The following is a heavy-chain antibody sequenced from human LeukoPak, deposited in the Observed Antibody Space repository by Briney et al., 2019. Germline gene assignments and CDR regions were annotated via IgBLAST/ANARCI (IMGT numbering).Heavy chain of an antibody. D-gene: IGHD4-17*01. CDR3: ARQDGDLDY. V-gene: IGHV3-7*01. CDR1: GFTFGSYW. Sequence: GGSLRLSCAASGFTFGSYWMSWVRQAPGKGLEWVANIKQDGSEKYYVDSVKGRFTISRDNAKNSLYLQMNSLRAEDTAVYYCARQDGDLDYWGQGTLVTVSS. CDR2: IKQDGSEK. J-gene: IGHJ4*02.